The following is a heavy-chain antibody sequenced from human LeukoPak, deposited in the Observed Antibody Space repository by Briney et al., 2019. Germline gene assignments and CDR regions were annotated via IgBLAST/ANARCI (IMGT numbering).Heavy chain of an antibody. CDR2: ISYDGSNK. V-gene: IGHV3-30*18. Sequence: PGRSLRLSCAASGFTFSSYGMHWVRQAPGKGLEWVAVISYDGSNKYYADSVKGRFTISRDNSKNTLYLQMNSLGAEDTAVYYCANGGILTGYYGPFDYWGQGTLVTVSS. D-gene: IGHD3-9*01. CDR3: ANGGILTGYYGPFDY. CDR1: GFTFSSYG. J-gene: IGHJ4*02.